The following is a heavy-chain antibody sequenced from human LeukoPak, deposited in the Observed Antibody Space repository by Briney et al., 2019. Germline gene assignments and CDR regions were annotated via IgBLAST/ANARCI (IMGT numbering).Heavy chain of an antibody. CDR3: ARGVPVVPAGYFQH. CDR2: IDYSGST. D-gene: IGHD2-2*01. CDR1: GGSISSDY. J-gene: IGHJ1*01. Sequence: PSETLSLTCTVSGGSISSDYWSWVRQPPGKGLQWIGYIDYSGSTNYNPSLKSRVTISVDTSKNQFSLKLSSVTAADTAVYYCARGVPVVPAGYFQHWGQGTLVTVSS. V-gene: IGHV4-59*12.